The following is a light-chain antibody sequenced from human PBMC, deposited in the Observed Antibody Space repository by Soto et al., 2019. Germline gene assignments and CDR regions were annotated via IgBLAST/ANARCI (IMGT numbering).Light chain of an antibody. CDR3: QQYGDSPDTDRWT. Sequence: EIVLTQSPGTLSLSPGERASLFCRASQSVRSSSLAWYQQKRGQPPRLLIYGASSRATGIPDRFSGSGSGTYFTLTISRLEPEEFAVYFCQQYGDSPDTDRWTFGQGTKVEIK. CDR2: GAS. V-gene: IGKV3-20*01. J-gene: IGKJ1*01. CDR1: QSVRSSS.